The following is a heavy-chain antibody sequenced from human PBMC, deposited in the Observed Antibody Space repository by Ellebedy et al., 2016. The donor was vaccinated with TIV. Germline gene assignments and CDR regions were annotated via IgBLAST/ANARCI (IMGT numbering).Heavy chain of an antibody. CDR2: IVVGSGNT. CDR1: GFIFTKSS. D-gene: IGHD2-15*01. Sequence: AASVKVSCKASGFIFTKSSVQSVRHARGQRLEWTGWIVVGSGNTHDAQKFQERVTITRDMSTSTAYMELSSLRSEDTAVYYCAADSVVGPSASWYFDLWGRGTLVTVSS. V-gene: IGHV1-58*01. CDR3: AADSVVGPSASWYFDL. J-gene: IGHJ2*01.